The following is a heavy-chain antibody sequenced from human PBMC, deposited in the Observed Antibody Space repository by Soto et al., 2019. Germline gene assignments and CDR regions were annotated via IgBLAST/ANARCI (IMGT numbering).Heavy chain of an antibody. V-gene: IGHV4-59*01. J-gene: IGHJ5*02. CDR3: TREQSDDNYFDP. D-gene: IGHD6-19*01. CDR2: IYYSGGT. CDR1: GGSISSYY. Sequence: SETLSLTCTVSGGSISSYYWSWIRQPPGKGLEWIGYIYYSGGTNYNPSLKSRVTISLDKSKSQFSLRLIPVTAADTAVYYCTREQSDDNYFDPWGQGTLVTVSS.